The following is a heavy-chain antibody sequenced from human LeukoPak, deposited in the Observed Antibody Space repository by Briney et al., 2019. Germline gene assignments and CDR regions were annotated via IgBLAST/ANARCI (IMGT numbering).Heavy chain of an antibody. CDR1: GFTFTSSA. V-gene: IGHV1-58*02. CDR2: IVVGSGNT. CDR3: AAAPKYNWNPNWFDP. D-gene: IGHD1-20*01. J-gene: IGHJ5*02. Sequence: SVKASCKASGFTFTSSAMQWVRQARGQRLEWIGWIVVGSGNTNYAQKFQERVTITRDMFTSTAYMELSSLRSEDTAVYYCAAAPKYNWNPNWFDPWGQGTLVTVSS.